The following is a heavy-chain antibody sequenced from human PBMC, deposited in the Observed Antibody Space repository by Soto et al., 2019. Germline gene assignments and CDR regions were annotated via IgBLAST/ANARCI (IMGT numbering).Heavy chain of an antibody. CDR2: INWNGGST. CDR3: GRDMYISSCLIFDY. Sequence: EVQLVESGGGVVRPGGSLRLSCAASGFTFDDYGMSWVRQAPGKGLEWVSGINWNGGSTGYADSVKGRFTISRYNAKNSLYLQMNSLRAEDTVLYHCGRDMYISSCLIFDYWGQGTLVTVSS. D-gene: IGHD6-6*01. J-gene: IGHJ4*02. V-gene: IGHV3-20*01. CDR1: GFTFDDYG.